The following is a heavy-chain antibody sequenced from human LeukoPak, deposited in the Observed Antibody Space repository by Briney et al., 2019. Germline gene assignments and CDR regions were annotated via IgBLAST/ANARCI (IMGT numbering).Heavy chain of an antibody. Sequence: GGSLRLSCAASGFTFSISAMTWVRQAPGKGLECVSTISHSGGSTYYADSVKGRFTISRDNSKNTLYLQMNSLRADDTDVYYCAKDASYNYGPLESWGQGSLVTVSS. CDR3: AKDASYNYGPLES. CDR1: GFTFSISA. J-gene: IGHJ4*02. V-gene: IGHV3-23*01. CDR2: ISHSGGST. D-gene: IGHD5-18*01.